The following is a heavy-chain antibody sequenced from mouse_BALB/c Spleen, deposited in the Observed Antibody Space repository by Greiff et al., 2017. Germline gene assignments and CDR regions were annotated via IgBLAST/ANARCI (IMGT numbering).Heavy chain of an antibody. J-gene: IGHJ2*01. CDR1: GYTFTSYW. CDR3: ARWGGEVDY. CDR2: INPSTGYT. V-gene: IGHV1-7*01. Sequence: QVQLKQSGAELAKPGASVKMSCKASGYTFTSYWMHWVKQRPGQGLEWIGYINPSTGYTEYNQKFKDKATLTADKSSSTAYMQLSSLTSEDSAVYYCARWGGEVDYWGQGTTLTVSS.